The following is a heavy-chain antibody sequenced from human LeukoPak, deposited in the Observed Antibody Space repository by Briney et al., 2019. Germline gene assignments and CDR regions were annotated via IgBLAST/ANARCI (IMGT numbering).Heavy chain of an antibody. D-gene: IGHD2-2*01. CDR2: INPSGGST. V-gene: IGHV1-46*01. J-gene: IGHJ4*02. CDR3: ASPPHCSSTSCYSPFIFDY. CDR1: GYTFTSYY. Sequence: ASVKVSCKASGYTFTSYYMHWVRQAPGQGLEWMGIINPSGGSTSYAQKFQGRVTITADKSTSTAYMELSSLRSEDTAVYYCASPPHCSSTSCYSPFIFDYWGQGTLVTVSS.